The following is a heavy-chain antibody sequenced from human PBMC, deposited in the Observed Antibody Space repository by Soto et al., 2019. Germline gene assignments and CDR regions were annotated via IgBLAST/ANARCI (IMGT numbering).Heavy chain of an antibody. CDR2: INPGGGST. J-gene: IGHJ4*02. CDR3: ARDLGSLVAVAGTCYFDY. D-gene: IGHD6-19*01. CDR1: GYTFTNFF. V-gene: IGHV1-46*01. Sequence: QVQLVQSGAEVKGPGASVKISCKASGYTFTNFFIHWVRQAPGQGLEWMGIINPGGGSTDYAQKFKGRVTLTRDASTNTVHMELSSLRSEDTAVYSCARDLGSLVAVAGTCYFDYWGQGTLVTVSS.